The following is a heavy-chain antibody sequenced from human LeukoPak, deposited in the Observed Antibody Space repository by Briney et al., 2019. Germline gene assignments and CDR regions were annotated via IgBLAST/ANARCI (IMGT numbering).Heavy chain of an antibody. CDR1: GFTFSSYS. D-gene: IGHD3-10*01. Sequence: GGSLRLSCAASGFTFSSYSMNWVRQAPGKGLEWVSSISSSSSYIYYADSVKGRFTISRDNAKNSLYLQMNSLRAEDTAVYYCASSLTYYYGSGHSDYWGQGTLVTVSS. J-gene: IGHJ4*02. CDR2: ISSSSSYI. CDR3: ASSLTYYYGSGHSDY. V-gene: IGHV3-21*01.